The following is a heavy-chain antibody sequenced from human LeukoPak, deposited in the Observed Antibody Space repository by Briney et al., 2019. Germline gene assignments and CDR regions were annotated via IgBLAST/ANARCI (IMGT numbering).Heavy chain of an antibody. CDR3: ARSVIYCHNSGGDY. CDR2: ISYDGTYK. V-gene: IGHV3-30*04. CDR1: GFTFSRYA. J-gene: IGHJ4*02. Sequence: PGGSLRLSCEASGFTFSRYAIHWVRQAPGKGLEWVAVISYDGTYKYYTDSVNDRFTISRDNSKNTLYLQMNSLRVDDTAVYYCARSVIYCHNSGGDYWGQGTLVTVSS. D-gene: IGHD1-1*01.